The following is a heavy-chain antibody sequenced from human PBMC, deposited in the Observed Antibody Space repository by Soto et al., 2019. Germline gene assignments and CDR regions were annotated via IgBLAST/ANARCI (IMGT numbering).Heavy chain of an antibody. CDR3: ARGGADIVVVVAAADAFDI. CDR2: ISAYNGNT. J-gene: IGHJ3*02. D-gene: IGHD2-15*01. V-gene: IGHV1-18*01. Sequence: ASVKVSCKASGYTFTSYGISWVRQAPGQGLERMGWISAYNGNTNYAQKLQGRVTMTTDTSTSTAYMELRSLRSDDTAVYYCARGGADIVVVVAAADAFDIWGQGTMVTVSS. CDR1: GYTFTSYG.